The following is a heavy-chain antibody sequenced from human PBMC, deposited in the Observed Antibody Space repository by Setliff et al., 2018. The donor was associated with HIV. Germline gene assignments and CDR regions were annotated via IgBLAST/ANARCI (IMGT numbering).Heavy chain of an antibody. V-gene: IGHV3-7*03. CDR2: IKQDGSEI. D-gene: IGHD5-12*01. Sequence: PGGSLRLSCATSGFTFSDYWMDWVRQTPGKGLEWVATIKQDGSEIYYVDSVKGRFTISRDNAKNLLYLEMSSLRAEDTALYFCVRDEKRAAGGSMYYFDYWGQGTLVTVSS. J-gene: IGHJ4*02. CDR1: GFTFSDYW. CDR3: VRDEKRAAGGSMYYFDY.